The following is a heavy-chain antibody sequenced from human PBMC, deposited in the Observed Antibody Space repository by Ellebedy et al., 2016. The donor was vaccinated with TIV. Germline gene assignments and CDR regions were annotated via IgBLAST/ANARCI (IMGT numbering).Heavy chain of an antibody. CDR2: MDPYTGET. D-gene: IGHD1-26*01. Sequence: AASVKVSCKASGYTFTRYHIYWVRQATGQELEWMGWMDPYTGETGYAQKFQGRVTMTRNTSITTAYMEVSSLRYEDTAVYFCARAPLQRYSRNWGQGTLVSVSS. J-gene: IGHJ4*02. CDR1: GYTFTRYH. CDR3: ARAPLQRYSRN. V-gene: IGHV1-8*01.